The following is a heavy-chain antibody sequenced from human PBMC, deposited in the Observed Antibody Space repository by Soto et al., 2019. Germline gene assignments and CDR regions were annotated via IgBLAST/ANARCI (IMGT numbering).Heavy chain of an antibody. D-gene: IGHD5-12*01. Sequence: SVKVSCKASGGTFSSYAISWVRQAPGQGLEWMGGIIPIFGTANYAQKFQGRVTITADESTSTAYMELSSLRSEDTAVYYCAREMRGYDNPSYYYGMDVWGQGTTVTVSS. CDR2: IIPIFGTA. CDR1: GGTFSSYA. J-gene: IGHJ6*02. V-gene: IGHV1-69*13. CDR3: AREMRGYDNPSYYYGMDV.